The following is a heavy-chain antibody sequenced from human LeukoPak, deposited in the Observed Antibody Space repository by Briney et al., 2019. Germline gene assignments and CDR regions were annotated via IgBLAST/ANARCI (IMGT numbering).Heavy chain of an antibody. CDR1: GFTFSSYA. CDR3: ASGPDGGQLGDY. D-gene: IGHD1-1*01. V-gene: IGHV3-66*02. CDR2: IYSGGST. Sequence: PGGSLRLSCAASGFTFSSYAMSWVRQAPGKGLEWVSVIYSGGSTYYADSVKGRFTISRDNSKNTLYLQMNSLRAEDTAVYYCASGPDGGQLGDYWGQGTLVTVSS. J-gene: IGHJ4*02.